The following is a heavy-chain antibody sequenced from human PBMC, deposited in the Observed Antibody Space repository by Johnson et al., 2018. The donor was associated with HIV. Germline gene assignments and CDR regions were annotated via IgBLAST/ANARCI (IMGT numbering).Heavy chain of an antibody. CDR3: ARDSTPWGGDYVGYAFDI. V-gene: IGHV3-30*04. D-gene: IGHD4-17*01. Sequence: VQLVESGGGLVQPGGSLRLSCAASGFTFSSYAMHWVRQAPGKGLEWVAVISYDGSKKYYADSVKGRFTISRDNAKNSLSLLMNSLRPEDTAVYYCARDSTPWGGDYVGYAFDIWGQGTMVTVSS. CDR2: ISYDGSKK. J-gene: IGHJ3*02. CDR1: GFTFSSYA.